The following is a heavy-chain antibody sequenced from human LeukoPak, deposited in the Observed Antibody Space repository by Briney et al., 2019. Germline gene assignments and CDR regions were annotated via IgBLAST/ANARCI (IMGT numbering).Heavy chain of an antibody. Sequence: GGSLKISCKGSGYSFTSYWIGWVRQMPGKGLEWMGIIYPGDSDTRYSPSFQGQVTIPADKSISTAYLQWSSLKASDTAMYYCARTAPYCGGDCYWADAFDIWGQGTMVTVSS. J-gene: IGHJ3*02. D-gene: IGHD2-21*01. V-gene: IGHV5-51*01. CDR1: GYSFTSYW. CDR2: IYPGDSDT. CDR3: ARTAPYCGGDCYWADAFDI.